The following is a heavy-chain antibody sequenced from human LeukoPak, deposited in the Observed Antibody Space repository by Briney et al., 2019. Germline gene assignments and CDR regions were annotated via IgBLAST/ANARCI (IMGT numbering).Heavy chain of an antibody. V-gene: IGHV3-23*01. J-gene: IGHJ4*02. D-gene: IGHD6-6*01. Sequence: PGGSLRLSCAASGFTFSSYAMSWVRQAPGKGLEWVSAISGSGGSTYYADSVKGRFTISRDNSKNTLYVQMNSLRAEDTAVYYCAKVTDSSSAGSDYWGQGTLVTVSS. CDR2: ISGSGGST. CDR1: GFTFSSYA. CDR3: AKVTDSSSAGSDY.